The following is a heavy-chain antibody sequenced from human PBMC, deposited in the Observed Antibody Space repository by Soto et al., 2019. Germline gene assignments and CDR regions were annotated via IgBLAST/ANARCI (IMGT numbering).Heavy chain of an antibody. CDR1: GFTVSNNY. Sequence: EVQLVESGGGLIQPGGSLRLSCAVSGFTVSNNYMSWVRQAPGKGLEGVSVIYSGGYTAYGDSVKGRFTISRDNSKTHLLLQINSPGAAGTAVYSGATRGGGGGYWGQGTLVTVSS. D-gene: IGHD3-10*01. J-gene: IGHJ4*02. CDR3: ATRGGGGGY. V-gene: IGHV3-53*01. CDR2: IYSGGYT.